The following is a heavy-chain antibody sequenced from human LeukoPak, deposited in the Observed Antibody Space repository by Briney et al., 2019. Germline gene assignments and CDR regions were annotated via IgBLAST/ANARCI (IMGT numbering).Heavy chain of an antibody. D-gene: IGHD3-10*01. V-gene: IGHV3-7*01. J-gene: IGHJ4*02. CDR1: GFTFSSYW. Sequence: GGSLRLSCAASGFTFSSYWMSWVRQAPGKGLEWVANIKQDGSEKYYVDSVKGRFTISRDNAKNSLYLQMNSLRAEDTAVYYCARDHDGSGSYYAYWGQGTLVTVSS. CDR3: ARDHDGSGSYYAY. CDR2: IKQDGSEK.